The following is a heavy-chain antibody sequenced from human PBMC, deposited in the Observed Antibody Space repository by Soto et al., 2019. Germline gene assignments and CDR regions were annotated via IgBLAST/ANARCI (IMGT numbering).Heavy chain of an antibody. Sequence: QVQVVQSGAEMKKPGASVKVSCKASGYTFIHYAMHWVRQAPGQRLEWMGWINAGNGDTKYSQNFQGRITITRDTSATTTYMELSSLRSEDTAVYYCARGTYYYGLDVWGQGTTVTVSS. CDR1: GYTFIHYA. V-gene: IGHV1-3*01. CDR3: ARGTYYYGLDV. CDR2: INAGNGDT. J-gene: IGHJ6*02.